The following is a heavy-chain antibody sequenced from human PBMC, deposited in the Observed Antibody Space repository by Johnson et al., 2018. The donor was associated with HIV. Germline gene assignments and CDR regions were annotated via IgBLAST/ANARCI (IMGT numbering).Heavy chain of an antibody. CDR1: GFTFSSYS. CDR2: ISYDGSNK. CDR3: AKPREVVEWLGAFDI. D-gene: IGHD3-3*01. Sequence: QVQLVESGGGLVKPGRSLRLSCAASGFTFSSYSMYWVRQAPGKGLEWVAVISYDGSNKYYADSVKGRFTISRDNAKNSLYLQMKSLRAEDTAVYYCAKPREVVEWLGAFDIWGQGTMVTVSS. V-gene: IGHV3-30-3*02. J-gene: IGHJ3*02.